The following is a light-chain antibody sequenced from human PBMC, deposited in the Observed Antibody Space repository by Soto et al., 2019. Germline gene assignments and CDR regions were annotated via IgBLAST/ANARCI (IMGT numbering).Light chain of an antibody. CDR3: QHYKSYPWT. CDR1: ESISSW. J-gene: IGKJ5*01. CDR2: KAS. V-gene: IGKV1-5*03. Sequence: DIQMTQSPSTLSASVGDRVTITCRASESISSWLAWYQQKPGKAPKLLIYKASNLESGVPSRFSGSGSGTEFTLTISSLQPDDFAIYYCQHYKSYPWTFGQGTRLEI.